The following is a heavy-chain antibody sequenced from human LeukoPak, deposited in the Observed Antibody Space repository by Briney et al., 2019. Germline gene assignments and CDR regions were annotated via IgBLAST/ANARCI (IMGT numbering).Heavy chain of an antibody. CDR3: ARVGADLTGTPFDY. J-gene: IGHJ4*02. Sequence: ESGPTLVNPSGTMSLTCAISGASITNRNWWSWVRQPPGKGLEWIGYIYYSGSTYYNPSLKSRVAISVDTSKNQFSLKLSSVTAADTAVYYCARVGADLTGTPFDYWGQGTLVTVSS. V-gene: IGHV4-4*02. CDR2: IYYSGST. CDR1: GASITNRNW. D-gene: IGHD1/OR15-1a*01.